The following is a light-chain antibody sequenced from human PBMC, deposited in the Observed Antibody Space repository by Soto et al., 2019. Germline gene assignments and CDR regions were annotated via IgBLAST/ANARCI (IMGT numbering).Light chain of an antibody. CDR3: QHYNSYSEA. CDR1: QTISSW. J-gene: IGKJ1*01. CDR2: KAS. V-gene: IGKV1-5*03. Sequence: DIQMTQSPSNLSGSVGDRVTITCRASQTISSWLAWYQQKPGTAPKLLIYKASTLKSGVPSRFSGSGSGTEFTLTISSLQPDDFATYYCQHYNSYSEAFGQGTKVELK.